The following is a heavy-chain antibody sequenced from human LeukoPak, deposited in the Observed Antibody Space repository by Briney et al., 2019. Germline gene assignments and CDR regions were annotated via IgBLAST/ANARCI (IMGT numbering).Heavy chain of an antibody. D-gene: IGHD3-9*01. Sequence: PSETLSLTCTVSGGSISSSSYYWGWIRQPPGKGLEWIGSIYYSGSTYYNPSLKSRVTISVDTSKNQFSLKLSSVTAADTAVYYCARLPRYFAKYYFDYWGQGTLVTVSS. V-gene: IGHV4-39*01. CDR1: GGSISSSSYY. CDR2: IYYSGST. J-gene: IGHJ4*02. CDR3: ARLPRYFAKYYFDY.